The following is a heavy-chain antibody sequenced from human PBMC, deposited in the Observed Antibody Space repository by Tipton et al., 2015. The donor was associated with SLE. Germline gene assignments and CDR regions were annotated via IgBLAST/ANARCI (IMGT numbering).Heavy chain of an antibody. D-gene: IGHD3-3*01. CDR1: GGSFSGYY. V-gene: IGHV4-34*01. J-gene: IGHJ3*02. CDR3: AVRDFWSPKGAFDI. CDR2: INHSGST. Sequence: LRLSCAVYGGSFSGYYWSWIRQPPGKGLEWIGEINHSGSTNYNPSLKSRVTISVDTSKNQFPLKLSSVTAADTAVYYCAVRDFWSPKGAFDIWGQGTMVTVSS.